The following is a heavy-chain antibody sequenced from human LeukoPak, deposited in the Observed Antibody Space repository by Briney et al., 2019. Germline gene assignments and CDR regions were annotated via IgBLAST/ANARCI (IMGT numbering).Heavy chain of an antibody. J-gene: IGHJ5*02. CDR2: IYTSGST. V-gene: IGHV4-61*02. CDR3: ARGAQGSGHWFDP. Sequence: SETLPLTCTVSGGSISSGNYYWSWIRQPAGKGLEWIGRIYTSGSTNYNPSLKSRVTISVDTSKNQFSLKLSSVTAADTAVYYCARGAQGSGHWFDPWGQGTLVTVSS. CDR1: GGSISSGNYY. D-gene: IGHD3-10*01.